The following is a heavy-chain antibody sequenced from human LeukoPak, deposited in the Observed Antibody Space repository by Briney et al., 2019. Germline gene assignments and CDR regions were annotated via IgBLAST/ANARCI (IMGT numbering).Heavy chain of an antibody. CDR2: IYYSGST. CDR1: GDSISSSY. J-gene: IGHJ5*02. Sequence: SETLSLTCTVSGDSISSSYWSWIRQPPGKGLEWIGYIYYSGSTNYNPSLKSRVTISVDTSKNQFSLKLSSVTAADTAVYYCARGEGYYDSSGYYYNWFDPWGQGTLVTVSS. CDR3: ARGEGYYDSSGYYYNWFDP. V-gene: IGHV4-59*08. D-gene: IGHD3-22*01.